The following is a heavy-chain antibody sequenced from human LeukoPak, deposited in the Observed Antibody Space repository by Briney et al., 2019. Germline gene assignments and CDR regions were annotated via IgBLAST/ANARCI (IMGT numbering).Heavy chain of an antibody. Sequence: GASVKVSCKASGYTFSNYGLSWVRQAPGQGLEWMGWISTYNGDTNYAQNLQGRVTMTTDTSTSTAYMELRSLTSDDTAVYFCARGIVMLSFDYWGQGTLVTVSS. CDR3: ARGIVMLSFDY. CDR2: ISTYNGDT. D-gene: IGHD3-16*01. J-gene: IGHJ4*02. CDR1: GYTFSNYG. V-gene: IGHV1-18*01.